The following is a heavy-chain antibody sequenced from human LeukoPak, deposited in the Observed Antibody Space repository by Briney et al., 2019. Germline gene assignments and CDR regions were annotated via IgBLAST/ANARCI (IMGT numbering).Heavy chain of an antibody. J-gene: IGHJ4*02. V-gene: IGHV4-59*08. CDR2: IYYSGST. D-gene: IGHD6-13*01. Sequence: SETLSLTCTVPGGSISSYYWSWIRQPPGKGLEWIGYIYYSGSTNYNPSLKSRVTISVDTSKNQFSLKLSSVTAADTAVYYCARLGGQQRFDWGQGTLVTVSS. CDR1: GGSISSYY. CDR3: ARLGGQQRFD.